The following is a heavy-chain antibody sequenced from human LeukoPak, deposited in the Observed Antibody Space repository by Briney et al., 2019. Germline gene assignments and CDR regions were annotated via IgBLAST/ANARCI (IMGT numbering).Heavy chain of an antibody. CDR3: ARDRITMVRGPPGDTKKGGHKGDY. D-gene: IGHD3-10*01. J-gene: IGHJ4*02. Sequence: GGSLRLSCAASGFTFSSYWMNWVRQAPGKGLEWVANIKQDGSEKYYVDSVKGRFTISRDNAKNSLYLQMYSLRSEDTAVYYCARDRITMVRGPPGDTKKGGHKGDYWGQGTLVTVSS. CDR2: IKQDGSEK. CDR1: GFTFSSYW. V-gene: IGHV3-7*05.